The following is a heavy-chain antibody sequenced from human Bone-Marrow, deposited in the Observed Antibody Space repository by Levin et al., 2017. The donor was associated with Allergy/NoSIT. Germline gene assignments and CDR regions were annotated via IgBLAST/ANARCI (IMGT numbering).Heavy chain of an antibody. CDR3: AAETGGHYALDF. V-gene: IGHV3-11*01. D-gene: IGHD2-8*02. CDR2: ISAGGHTI. CDR1: EFTFRDYY. Sequence: AGGSLRLSCAASEFTFRDYYMNWIRQAPGKGLEWISYISAGGHTIYYTDSVKGRFTISRDDAKHSLYLQMNSLRAEDTAVYYCAAETGGHYALDFWGQGTLVTVSS. J-gene: IGHJ4*02.